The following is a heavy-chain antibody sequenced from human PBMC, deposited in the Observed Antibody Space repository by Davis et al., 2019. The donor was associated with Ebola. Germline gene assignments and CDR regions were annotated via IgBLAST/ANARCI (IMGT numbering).Heavy chain of an antibody. V-gene: IGHV4-59*01. D-gene: IGHD3-16*01. CDR1: GGSISSYY. CDR3: ARGLITFDY. CDR2: IYYSGST. Sequence: SETLSLTCTVSGGSISSYYWSWIRQPPGQGLERIGYIYYSGSTNYNPSLKSRVTISVDTSKNQFSLKLSSVTAADTAVYYCARGLITFDYWGQGPRSPSPQ. J-gene: IGHJ4*02.